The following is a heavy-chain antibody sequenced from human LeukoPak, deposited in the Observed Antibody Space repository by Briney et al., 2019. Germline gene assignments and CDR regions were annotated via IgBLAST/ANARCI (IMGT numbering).Heavy chain of an antibody. Sequence: PSETLSLTCTVSGGSISSSSYYWGWIRQPPGKGLEWIGSIYYSGSTYYNPARKSRVTISVDTSKNQFSLKLSSVTAADTAVYYCARELRSRYYGSGSYYRYYYMGVWGKGTTVTVSS. V-gene: IGHV4-39*07. CDR3: ARELRSRYYGSGSYYRYYYMGV. D-gene: IGHD3-10*01. CDR1: GGSISSSSYY. J-gene: IGHJ6*03. CDR2: IYYSGST.